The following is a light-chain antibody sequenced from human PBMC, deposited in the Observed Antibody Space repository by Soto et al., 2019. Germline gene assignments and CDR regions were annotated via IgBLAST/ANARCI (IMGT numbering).Light chain of an antibody. CDR3: QQYGSSPGK. CDR2: GAS. J-gene: IGKJ1*01. V-gene: IGKV3-20*01. CDR1: QSVSNNY. Sequence: EIVLTHSPGTLSLSPGERAALSCRCSQSVSNNYLAWYQQKPGQAPRLLIYGASNRATGIPDRFSGSGSGTDFTLTISRLEAEDSAVYYCQQYGSSPGKFGQGTKVDIK.